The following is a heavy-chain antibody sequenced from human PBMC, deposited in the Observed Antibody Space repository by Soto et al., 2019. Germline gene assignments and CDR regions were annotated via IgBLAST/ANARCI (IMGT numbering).Heavy chain of an antibody. D-gene: IGHD3-10*01. J-gene: IGHJ4*02. V-gene: IGHV1-69*02. Sequence: QVQLVQSGAELKKPGSSVKVSCKASGDTFSFYTINWVRQAPGLGLEWMGRVNPILSMSNYAQKFQGRVMMTADKSTSTDFMGLRTVRSEDTAFYYCATSYGSGYRAFDYWGQGALGTVSS. CDR1: GDTFSFYT. CDR3: ATSYGSGYRAFDY. CDR2: VNPILSMS.